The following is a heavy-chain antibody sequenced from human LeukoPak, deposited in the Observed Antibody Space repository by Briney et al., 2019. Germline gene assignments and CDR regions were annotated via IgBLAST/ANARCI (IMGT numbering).Heavy chain of an antibody. J-gene: IGHJ4*02. D-gene: IGHD3-22*01. CDR1: GFTFSSYT. V-gene: IGHV3-23*01. Sequence: GGSLRLSCTASGFTFSSYTMTWVRQAPGKGLKWVSTITTGDGNTYYADSVKGRFTVSRDDSKNTVYLQMNSLRAEDTAIYYCAKVKWDSSGYFDYWGQGTLVTVSS. CDR3: AKVKWDSSGYFDY. CDR2: ITTGDGNT.